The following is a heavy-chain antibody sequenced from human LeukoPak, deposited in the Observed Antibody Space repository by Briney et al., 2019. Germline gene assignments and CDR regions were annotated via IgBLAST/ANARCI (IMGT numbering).Heavy chain of an antibody. Sequence: PGGSLRLSCAASGCTFSSYWMHWVRQAPGKGLVWVSRINSDGSSTSYADSVKGRFTISRDNAKNTLYLQMNSLRAEDTAVYYCARDPRRCGGDCYSGYFDYWGQGTLVTVSS. CDR3: ARDPRRCGGDCYSGYFDY. D-gene: IGHD2-21*02. V-gene: IGHV3-74*01. CDR2: INSDGSST. J-gene: IGHJ4*02. CDR1: GCTFSSYW.